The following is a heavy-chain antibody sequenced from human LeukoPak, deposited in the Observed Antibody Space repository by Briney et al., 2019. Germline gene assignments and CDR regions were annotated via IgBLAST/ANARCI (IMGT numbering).Heavy chain of an antibody. CDR3: ARGLRFLEWLSHPYYFDY. D-gene: IGHD3-3*01. J-gene: IGHJ4*02. CDR2: ISSSGSTI. CDR1: GFTFSDYY. V-gene: IGHV3-11*04. Sequence: GGSLRLSCAASGFTFSDYYMSWIRQAPGKGLEWVSYISSSGSTIYYADSVKGRFTISRDNAKNSLYLQMNSLRAEDTAVYYCARGLRFLEWLSHPYYFDYWGQGTLVTVSS.